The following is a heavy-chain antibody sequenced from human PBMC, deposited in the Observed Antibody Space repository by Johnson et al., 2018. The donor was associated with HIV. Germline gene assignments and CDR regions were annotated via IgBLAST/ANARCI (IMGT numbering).Heavy chain of an antibody. Sequence: QMLLVESGGGVVQPGRSLRLSCAASGFTFSSYAMHWVRQAPGKGLEWVAVISYDGSNKYYADSVKGRLTISRDNSKNTLYLQINSLRVEDTAVHYCARVLGEYAFDIWGQGTMVTVSS. V-gene: IGHV3-30*04. J-gene: IGHJ3*02. CDR3: ARVLGEYAFDI. CDR1: GFTFSSYA. CDR2: ISYDGSNK. D-gene: IGHD3-16*01.